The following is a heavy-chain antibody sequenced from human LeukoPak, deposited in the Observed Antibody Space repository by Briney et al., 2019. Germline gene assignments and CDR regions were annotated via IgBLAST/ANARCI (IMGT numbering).Heavy chain of an antibody. D-gene: IGHD3-10*01. CDR3: VRGFSGVVGDH. CDR2: IKDGGIT. V-gene: IGHV4-34*01. Sequence: SETLSLTCTVYSGSFSGYYWSWIRLPPGKGLEWIGEIKDGGITNYNPSLRSRVTISKDTSTNQLSLKLHSATAADTAVYYCVRGFSGVVGDHWGQGSLVTVSS. J-gene: IGHJ4*02. CDR1: SGSFSGYY.